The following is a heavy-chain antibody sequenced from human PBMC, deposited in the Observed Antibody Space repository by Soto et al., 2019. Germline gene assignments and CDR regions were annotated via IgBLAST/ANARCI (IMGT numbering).Heavy chain of an antibody. Sequence: ASVKVSCKASGYTFTSYGISWVRQAPGQGLEWMGWISAYNGNTNYAQKLQGRVTMTTDTSTSTAYMELRSLRSDDTAVYYCARDTEYCSGGSCYSFHDYWGQRTLVTVSS. J-gene: IGHJ4*02. CDR3: ARDTEYCSGGSCYSFHDY. CDR1: GYTFTSYG. V-gene: IGHV1-18*01. D-gene: IGHD2-15*01. CDR2: ISAYNGNT.